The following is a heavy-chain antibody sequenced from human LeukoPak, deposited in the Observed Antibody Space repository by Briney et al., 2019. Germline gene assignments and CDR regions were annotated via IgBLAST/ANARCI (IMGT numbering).Heavy chain of an antibody. Sequence: SGGSLRLSCAASGFTFSSYWVHWVRQVPGKGLVWVSRINSDGSSTSYAASVTGRLTISRDNAKNTLYVRRNRLRAEDTAVYYCSTGSGHACDIWGRGTMVTVSS. D-gene: IGHD3-10*01. V-gene: IGHV3-74*01. J-gene: IGHJ3*02. CDR1: GFTFSSYW. CDR2: INSDGSST. CDR3: STGSGHACDI.